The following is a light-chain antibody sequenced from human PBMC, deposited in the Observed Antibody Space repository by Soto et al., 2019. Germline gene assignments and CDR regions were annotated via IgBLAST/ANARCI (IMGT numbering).Light chain of an antibody. Sequence: EIVLTQSPGTLSLPPGERATLSCRASESISSVYLAWYQQKPGQAPRLLIYGASSRATGIPDRFSGSGSGTDFTLTISRLEPEDFAVYYCHQYGSSFTFGQGTRLEMK. J-gene: IGKJ5*01. CDR3: HQYGSSFT. CDR2: GAS. CDR1: ESISSVY. V-gene: IGKV3-20*01.